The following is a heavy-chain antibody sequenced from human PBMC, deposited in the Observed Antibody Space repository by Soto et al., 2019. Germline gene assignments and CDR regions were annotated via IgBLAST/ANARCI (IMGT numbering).Heavy chain of an antibody. J-gene: IGHJ4*02. CDR2: FYYNGNN. CDR3: ARSTGGINYFDY. CDR1: GVSIRSGGYY. D-gene: IGHD3-16*02. V-gene: IGHV4-31*03. Sequence: TLSLTCTVSGVSIRSGGYYWSWIRQHPGKGLEWIGYFYYNGNNFYNPSLKGRLSISGDTSKNQFSLNLSSVTAADTAVYYCARSTGGINYFDYWGQRTPVTVSS.